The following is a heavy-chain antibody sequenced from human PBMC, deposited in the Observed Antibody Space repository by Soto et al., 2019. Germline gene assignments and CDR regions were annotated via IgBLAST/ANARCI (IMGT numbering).Heavy chain of an antibody. CDR3: AIFVVAAQPDWFDP. J-gene: IGHJ5*02. D-gene: IGHD2-15*01. CDR2: MNPNSGNT. CDR1: GYTFTSYD. Sequence: QVQLVQSGAEVKKPGASVKVSCKASGYTFTSYDINWVRQATGQGLEWMGWMNPNSGNTGYAQKFQGRVTMTRNTPISTAYMELSSLRSEDTAVYYCAIFVVAAQPDWFDPWGQGTLVTVSS. V-gene: IGHV1-8*01.